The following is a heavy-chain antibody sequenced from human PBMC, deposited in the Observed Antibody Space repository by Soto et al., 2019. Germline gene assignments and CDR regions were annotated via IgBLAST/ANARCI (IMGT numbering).Heavy chain of an antibody. Sequence: PSLTCTVSGGSISSGCYYWSWIRQHPGKGLEWIGYIYYSGSTYYNPSLKSRVTISVDTSKNQFSLKLSSVTAADTSVDYCVRDHYYDSSGYPRVMGAFDIWCEGTIVPVSS. CDR2: IYYSGST. CDR1: GGSISSGCYY. J-gene: IGHJ3*02. CDR3: VRDHYYDSSGYPRVMGAFDI. V-gene: IGHV4-31*03. D-gene: IGHD3-22*01.